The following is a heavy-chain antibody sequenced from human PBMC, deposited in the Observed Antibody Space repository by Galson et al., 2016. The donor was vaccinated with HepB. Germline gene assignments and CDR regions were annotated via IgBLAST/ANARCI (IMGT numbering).Heavy chain of an antibody. CDR2: ITGGGVST. V-gene: IGHV3-23*01. CDR1: GFTFSSYA. Sequence: SLRLSCAASGFTFSSYAMSWVRQAPGNGLEWVSAITGGGVSTYYAGSVKGRFTISRDNSKNSLYLQMDSLRAEDTAVYYCSKGGDGFNRHYWYFDIWGRGTLVTVSS. D-gene: IGHD5-24*01. J-gene: IGHJ2*01. CDR3: SKGGDGFNRHYWYFDI.